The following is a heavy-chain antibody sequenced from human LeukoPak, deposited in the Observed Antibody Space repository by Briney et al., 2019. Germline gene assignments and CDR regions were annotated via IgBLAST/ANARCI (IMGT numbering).Heavy chain of an antibody. V-gene: IGHV1-69*13. CDR2: IIPIFGTA. J-gene: IGHJ4*02. CDR3: ARIRGDGYNYGMVYFDY. CDR1: GGTFSSYA. Sequence: GASVKVSCKASGGTFSSYAISWVRQAPGQGLEWTGGIIPIFGTANYAQKFQGRVTITADESMSTAYMELSSLRSEDTAVYYCARIRGDGYNYGMVYFDYWGQGTLVTVSS. D-gene: IGHD5-24*01.